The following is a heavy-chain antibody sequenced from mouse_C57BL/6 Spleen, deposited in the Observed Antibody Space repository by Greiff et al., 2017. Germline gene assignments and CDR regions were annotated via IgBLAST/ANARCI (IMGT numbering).Heavy chain of an antibody. CDR2: INPYNGGT. CDR1: GYTFTDYY. CDR3: ASDGNYEGDY. D-gene: IGHD2-1*01. V-gene: IGHV1-19*01. J-gene: IGHJ2*01. Sequence: VQLQQSGPVLVKPGASVKMSCKASGYTFTDYYMNWVKQSHGKSLEWIGVINPYNGGTSYNQKFKGKATLTVDKSSSTAYMELNSLTSEDSAVYYCASDGNYEGDYWGQGTTRTVSS.